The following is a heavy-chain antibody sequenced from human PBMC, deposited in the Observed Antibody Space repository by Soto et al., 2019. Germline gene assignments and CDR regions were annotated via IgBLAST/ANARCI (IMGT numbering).Heavy chain of an antibody. J-gene: IGHJ5*02. D-gene: IGHD2-2*01. V-gene: IGHV6-1*01. CDR2: TYYRSKWYN. CDR3: ARAPDSFYCSSTSCYYFWFDP. Sequence: SQTLSLTCAISGDSVSSNSAAWNWIRQSPSRGLEWLGRTYYRSKWYNDYAVSVKSRITINPDTSKNQFSLQLNSVTPEDTAVYYCARAPDSFYCSSTSCYYFWFDPWGQGTLVTVPS. CDR1: GDSVSSNSAA.